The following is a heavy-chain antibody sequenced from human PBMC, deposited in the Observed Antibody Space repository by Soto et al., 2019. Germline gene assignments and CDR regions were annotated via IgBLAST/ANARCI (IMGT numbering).Heavy chain of an antibody. J-gene: IGHJ5*02. V-gene: IGHV4-30-2*01. CDR3: ARTGNWFAP. Sequence: SETLSLTCAVSGGSSSSGGYSCRCIRQPPANGQEGLGHIYHSGSTYYNPSLKSRVTISVDRSKNQFSLKLSSVTAADTAVYYCARTGNWFAPWGQGTLVPV. CDR2: IYHSGST. CDR1: GGSSSSGGYS.